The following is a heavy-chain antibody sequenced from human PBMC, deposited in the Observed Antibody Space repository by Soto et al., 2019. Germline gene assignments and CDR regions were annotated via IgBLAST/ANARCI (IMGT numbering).Heavy chain of an antibody. D-gene: IGHD2-21*01. CDR2: ISSGRPTV. J-gene: IGHJ4*02. V-gene: IGHV3-48*01. Sequence: PGGSLRLSCAGTGFTFSSYGINWVRQAPGKGLEWVSYISSGRPTVSYADSVKGRFTISRDYARNSLYLHMNSLRAEDTAVYYCVRDMQLWRLDSWGQGTLVTVSS. CDR1: GFTFSSYG. CDR3: VRDMQLWRLDS.